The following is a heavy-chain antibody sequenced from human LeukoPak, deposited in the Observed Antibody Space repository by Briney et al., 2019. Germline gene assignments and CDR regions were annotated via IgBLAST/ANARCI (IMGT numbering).Heavy chain of an antibody. Sequence: KASETLSLTCAVYGGSFSGYYWSWIRQPPGKGLEWIGEINHSGSTNYNPSLKSRVTISVDTSKNPFSLKLSSVTAADTAVYYCARGGSTYYYGSGSYYPYNWFDPWGQGTLVTVSS. J-gene: IGHJ5*02. CDR1: GGSFSGYY. V-gene: IGHV4-34*01. CDR3: ARGGSTYYYGSGSYYPYNWFDP. CDR2: INHSGST. D-gene: IGHD3-10*01.